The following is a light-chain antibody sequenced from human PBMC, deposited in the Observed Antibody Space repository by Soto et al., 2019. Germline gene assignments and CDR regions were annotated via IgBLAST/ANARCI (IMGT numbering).Light chain of an antibody. J-gene: IGKJ2*01. CDR2: KTS. V-gene: IGKV1-5*03. Sequence: DIQMTQSPSTLSASVGDRVTITCRASQRLSGWLAWYQQKPRKAPKLLIYKTSSLESGVPSRFSGSGSGTEFTLTIRSLQPDDFATYYCLQYNSLYTFGQGTKLEIK. CDR3: LQYNSLYT. CDR1: QRLSGW.